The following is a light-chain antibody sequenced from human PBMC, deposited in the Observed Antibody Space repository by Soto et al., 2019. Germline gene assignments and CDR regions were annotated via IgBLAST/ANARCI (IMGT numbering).Light chain of an antibody. J-gene: IGKJ1*01. CDR1: QSISSW. V-gene: IGKV1-5*03. Sequence: DIQMTQSPSTLSASVGDRVTITCRASQSISSWLAWYQRKPGKAPKLLISKASSLESGVPSRFSGSVSGTEFTLTISSLQPDDFATYYCQQYNSYWTFGQGTKV. CDR3: QQYNSYWT. CDR2: KAS.